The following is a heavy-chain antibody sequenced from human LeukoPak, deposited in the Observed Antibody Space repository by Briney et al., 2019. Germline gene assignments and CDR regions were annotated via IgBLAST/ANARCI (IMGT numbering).Heavy chain of an antibody. CDR2: MNEDGSRK. CDR1: GFTFSDYW. Sequence: GGSLRLSCAASGFTFSDYWMSWVRQAPGKGPERVAHMNEDGSRKYFVDSVKGRFSISRDNTENSLYLHMSSLRAEDTAVYYCARTVAGHPHDYFDSWGQGSLVTASS. D-gene: IGHD6-19*01. J-gene: IGHJ4*02. CDR3: ARTVAGHPHDYFDS. V-gene: IGHV3-7*01.